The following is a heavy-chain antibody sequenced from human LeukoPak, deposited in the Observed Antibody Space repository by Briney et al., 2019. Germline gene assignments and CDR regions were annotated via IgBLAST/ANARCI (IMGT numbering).Heavy chain of an antibody. CDR1: CGSISSGGYY. V-gene: IGHV4-31*03. D-gene: IGHD2-2*01. CDR3: ARDSCGSSTSCSFDY. CDR2: IYYSGST. Sequence: SETLSRTCTVSCGSISSGGYYWRWIRQHPGKGLEWIGYIYYSGSTYYTPSLKSRVTISVDTSKNQFSLKLSSVTAADTAVYYCARDSCGSSTSCSFDYWGQGTLVTVSS. J-gene: IGHJ4*02.